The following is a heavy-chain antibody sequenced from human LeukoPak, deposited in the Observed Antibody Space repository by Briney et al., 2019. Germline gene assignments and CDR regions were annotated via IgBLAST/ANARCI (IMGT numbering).Heavy chain of an antibody. J-gene: IGHJ6*02. Sequence: GGSLRLSCAASGFTFSSYSMNWVRQAPGKGLEWVSSISSSSSYIYYADSVKGRFTISRDNAKNSLYLQMNSLRAEDTAVYYCARDPPSLLTTYYYYYGMDVWGQGTTVTVSS. D-gene: IGHD4/OR15-4a*01. V-gene: IGHV3-21*01. CDR1: GFTFSSYS. CDR2: ISSSSSYI. CDR3: ARDPPSLLTTYYYYYGMDV.